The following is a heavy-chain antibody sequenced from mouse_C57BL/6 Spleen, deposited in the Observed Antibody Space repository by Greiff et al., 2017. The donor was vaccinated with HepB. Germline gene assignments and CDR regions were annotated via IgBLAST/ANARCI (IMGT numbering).Heavy chain of an antibody. CDR3: ARSYDGPPGYY. V-gene: IGHV1-50*01. D-gene: IGHD2-3*01. CDR1: GYTFTSYW. Sequence: QVQLQQPGAELVKPGASVKLSCKASGYTFTSYWMQWVKQRPGQGLEWIGEIDPSDSYTNYNQKFKGKATLTVDTSSSTAYMQLSSLTSEDSAVYYCARSYDGPPGYYWGQGTTLTVSS. CDR2: IDPSDSYT. J-gene: IGHJ2*01.